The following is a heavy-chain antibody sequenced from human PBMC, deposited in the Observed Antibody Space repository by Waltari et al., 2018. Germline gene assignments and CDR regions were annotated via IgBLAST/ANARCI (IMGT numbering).Heavy chain of an antibody. Sequence: QVQVQASGPGLVKPSETLSLTCSVSGVSITSNRHYRGWIRQPPGQGLEWIGTMSYSGATYSSPSLKSRVTISRDTSENQLSLKLGSVTAADTAVYYCATYIGASLGTAAFDVWGQGTTVTVSS. CDR2: MSYSGAT. CDR3: ATYIGASLGTAAFDV. CDR1: GVSITSNRHY. J-gene: IGHJ3*01. V-gene: IGHV4-39*01. D-gene: IGHD5-12*01.